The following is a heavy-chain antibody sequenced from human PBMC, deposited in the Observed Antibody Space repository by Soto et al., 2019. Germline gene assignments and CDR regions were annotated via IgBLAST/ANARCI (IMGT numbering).Heavy chain of an antibody. Sequence: ASVKVSCKASGYTFTSYAMHWVRQAPGQRLEWMGWINAGNGNTKYSQKFQGRVTITRDTSASTAYMELSSLRSEDTAVYYCARELFSGVTGYFDYWGQGTLVTVSS. CDR1: GYTFTSYA. D-gene: IGHD1-26*01. CDR3: ARELFSGVTGYFDY. CDR2: INAGNGNT. V-gene: IGHV1-3*01. J-gene: IGHJ4*02.